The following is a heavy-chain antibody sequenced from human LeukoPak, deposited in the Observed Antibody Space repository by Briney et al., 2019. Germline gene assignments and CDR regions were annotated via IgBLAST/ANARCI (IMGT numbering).Heavy chain of an antibody. CDR1: GFTFSNSA. CDR3: AKDGSWGDYYFYFYIDV. D-gene: IGHD3-16*01. J-gene: IGHJ6*03. Sequence: GGSLRLSCEGSGFTFSNSAMGWVPHAPRKGLEWVSGVSASGHYTYYADSAKGRFTISRDNSKNTLYLQMNSLRAEDTALYYCAKDGSWGDYYFYFYIDVWGKGTTVTVSS. CDR2: VSASGHYT. V-gene: IGHV3-23*01.